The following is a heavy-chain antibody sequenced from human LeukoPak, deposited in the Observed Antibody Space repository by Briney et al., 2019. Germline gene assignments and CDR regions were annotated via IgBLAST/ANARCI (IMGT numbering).Heavy chain of an antibody. V-gene: IGHV4-61*02. D-gene: IGHD3-10*01. CDR2: VYSSGST. Sequence: SSETLSLTCTVSGGSISSGSHYWTWIRQPAGKGLEWIGRVYSSGSTDSNPSLRSRLTMSVDTSKNQLSLKLTSVTAADTAVYYCARLGRFGELLPYYYYMDVWGKGTTVTVSS. CDR1: GGSISSGSHY. J-gene: IGHJ6*03. CDR3: ARLGRFGELLPYYYYMDV.